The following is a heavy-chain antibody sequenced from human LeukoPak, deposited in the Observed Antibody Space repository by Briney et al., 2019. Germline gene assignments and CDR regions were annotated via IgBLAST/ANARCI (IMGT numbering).Heavy chain of an antibody. V-gene: IGHV4-39*01. J-gene: IGHJ4*02. CDR3: ARKGCMGDTAMVIDY. CDR1: GGSISSSSYY. Sequence: SETLSLTCTVSGGSISSSSYYWGWIRQPPGKGLEWIGSIYYSGSTYHNPSLKSRFTISVDTSKDQFSLKLSSVTAADTAVYYCARKGCMGDTAMVIDYWGQGTLVTVSS. D-gene: IGHD5-18*01. CDR2: IYYSGST.